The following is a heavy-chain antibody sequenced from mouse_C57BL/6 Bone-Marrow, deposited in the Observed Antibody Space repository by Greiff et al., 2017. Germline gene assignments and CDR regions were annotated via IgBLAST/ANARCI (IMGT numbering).Heavy chain of an antibody. D-gene: IGHD1-1*01. CDR2: IYPRDGST. Sequence: LQESGPELVKPGASVKLSCKASGYTFTSYDINWVKQRPGQGLEWIGWIYPRDGSTKYNEKFKGKATLTVDTSSSTAYMELHSLTSADSAVYFCARDYGSSYWYVDVWGTGTTVTVSS. CDR1: GYTFTSYD. V-gene: IGHV1-85*01. CDR3: ARDYGSSYWYVDV. J-gene: IGHJ1*03.